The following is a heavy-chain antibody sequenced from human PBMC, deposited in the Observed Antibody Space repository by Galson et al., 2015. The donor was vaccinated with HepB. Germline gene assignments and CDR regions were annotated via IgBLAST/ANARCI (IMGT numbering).Heavy chain of an antibody. J-gene: IGHJ4*02. CDR2: MNPNSGNT. V-gene: IGHV1-8*01. Sequence: SVKVSCKASGYTFTSYDTNWVRQATGQGLEWMGWMNPNSGNTGYAQKFQGRVTMTRNTSISTAYMELSSLRSEDTAVYYCARDLDSSGYYYSFDYWGQGTLVTVSS. D-gene: IGHD3-22*01. CDR3: ARDLDSSGYYYSFDY. CDR1: GYTFTSYD.